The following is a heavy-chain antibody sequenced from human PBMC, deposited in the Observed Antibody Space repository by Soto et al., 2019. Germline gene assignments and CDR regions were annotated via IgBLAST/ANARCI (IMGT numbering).Heavy chain of an antibody. J-gene: IGHJ5*02. V-gene: IGHV1-69*01. CDR3: ARSFFFGVVIRSSWFDP. CDR2: IIPIFGTA. D-gene: IGHD3-3*01. Sequence: QVQLVQSGAEVKKPGSSVKVSCKASGGTFSSYAISWVRQAPGQGLEWMGGIIPIFGTANYAQKFQGRVTITADESTSTAYMELSSLRSEDTAVYYCARSFFFGVVIRSSWFDPWGQGTLVTVSS. CDR1: GGTFSSYA.